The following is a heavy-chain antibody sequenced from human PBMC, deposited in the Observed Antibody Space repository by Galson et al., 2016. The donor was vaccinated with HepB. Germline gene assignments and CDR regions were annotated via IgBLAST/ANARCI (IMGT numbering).Heavy chain of an antibody. D-gene: IGHD6-19*01. J-gene: IGHJ5*02. CDR1: GFTFSDYS. Sequence: SLRLSCAASGFTFSDYSMKWVRQAPGKGLEWVSSISSSSTYIYYVDSVQGRFTVSKDNAKNLLFLQMNSLRAEDTAVYYCARDRGLGWFDPWGQGTLVTVSS. CDR2: ISSSSTYI. V-gene: IGHV3-21*01. CDR3: ARDRGLGWFDP.